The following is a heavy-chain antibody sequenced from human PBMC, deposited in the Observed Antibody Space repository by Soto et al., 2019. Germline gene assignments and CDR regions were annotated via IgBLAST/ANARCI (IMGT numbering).Heavy chain of an antibody. CDR3: AHCTLHVCRDYDPGPSHVFDS. Sequence: QITLKESGPSPVKPTQTLTVTCTFSGFSLSNSGVGVAWIRQPPGKALEWLALIYGDNDKRYSASLKTRLTITKDTSKNQVVLTMTTLDPVDTATYYCAHCTLHVCRDYDPGPSHVFDSWGQGTLGTVSS. D-gene: IGHD4-17*01. V-gene: IGHV2-5*02. CDR2: IYGDNDK. CDR1: GFSLSNSGVG. J-gene: IGHJ4*02.